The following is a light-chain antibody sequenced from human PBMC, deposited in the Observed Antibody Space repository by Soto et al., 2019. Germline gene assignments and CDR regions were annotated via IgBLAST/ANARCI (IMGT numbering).Light chain of an antibody. CDR2: GAS. Sequence: IVLTQSPDTLSLFPGERATLSCRASQSVSSSSLAWYQQKPGQAPRLLIYGASSRATGIPDRFSGSGSGTDFTLTIRRLETEDFAVYYCQQDDSSPYTFGQGTKLEIK. CDR1: QSVSSSS. J-gene: IGKJ2*01. V-gene: IGKV3-20*01. CDR3: QQDDSSPYT.